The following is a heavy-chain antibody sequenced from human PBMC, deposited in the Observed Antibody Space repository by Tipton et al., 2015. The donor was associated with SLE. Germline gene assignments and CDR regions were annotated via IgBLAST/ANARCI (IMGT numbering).Heavy chain of an antibody. CDR1: GGSFSGNY. CDR3: ASLRYFDWPQGHYAFDI. CDR2: INHSGST. V-gene: IGHV4-34*01. Sequence: TLSLTCAVYGGSFSGNYWSWIRQPPGKGLEWIGEINHSGSTNYNPSLKSRVTISVDTSKNQFSLKLSSVTAADTAVYYCASLRYFDWPQGHYAFDIWGQGTMVTVSS. J-gene: IGHJ3*02. D-gene: IGHD3-9*01.